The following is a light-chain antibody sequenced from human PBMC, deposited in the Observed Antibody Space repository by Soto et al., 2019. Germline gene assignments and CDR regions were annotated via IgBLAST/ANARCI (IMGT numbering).Light chain of an antibody. Sequence: DIQMTQSPSSLSASVGDRVTITCRASLNIGRYLNWYQHQPGKAPKLLIHTASSLESGVPSKFSASGSGTEFTLTISRLQPEDFATYYCQQSYSTPYTFGQGTKLEIK. CDR2: TAS. J-gene: IGKJ2*01. CDR1: LNIGRY. V-gene: IGKV1-39*01. CDR3: QQSYSTPYT.